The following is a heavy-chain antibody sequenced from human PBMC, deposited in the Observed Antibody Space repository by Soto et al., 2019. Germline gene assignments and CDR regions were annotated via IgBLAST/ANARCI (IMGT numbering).Heavy chain of an antibody. D-gene: IGHD6-13*01. CDR1: GFTFSSYG. Sequence: GGSLRLSCAASGFTFSSYGMHWVRQAPGKGLEWVAVISYDGSNKYYADSVKGRFTISRDNSKNTLYLQMNSLRAEDTAVYYCAKDRSRHSSSLVVWFDPWGQGTLVTVSS. CDR2: ISYDGSNK. V-gene: IGHV3-30*18. J-gene: IGHJ5*02. CDR3: AKDRSRHSSSLVVWFDP.